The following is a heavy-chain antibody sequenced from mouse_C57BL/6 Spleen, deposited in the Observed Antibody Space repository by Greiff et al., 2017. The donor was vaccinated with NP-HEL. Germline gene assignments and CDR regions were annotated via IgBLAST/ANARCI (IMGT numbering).Heavy chain of an antibody. CDR3: ARGGVFDY. J-gene: IGHJ2*01. V-gene: IGHV1-59*01. Sequence: QVQLQQSGAELVRPGTSVKLSCKASGYTFTSYWMHWVKQRPGQGLEWIGVIDPSDSYTNYNQKFKGKATLTVDTSSSTAYMQLSSLTSEDSAVYYCARGGVFDYWGKGTTLTVSS. CDR1: GYTFTSYW. CDR2: IDPSDSYT.